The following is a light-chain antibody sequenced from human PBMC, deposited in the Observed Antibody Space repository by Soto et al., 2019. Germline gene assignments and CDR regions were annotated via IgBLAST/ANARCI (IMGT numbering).Light chain of an antibody. CDR1: SSDIGAYNF. CDR3: TSWRTSTTMI. Sequence: QSVLTQPASVSGSPGQSITISCTGTSSDIGAYNFVSWYQQHPGKAPKLMLYDVNIRPSGVSYRFSGSKSGNTASLTISGLQAEDEAYYYCTSWRTSTTMIFGGGTKVTVL. CDR2: DVN. V-gene: IGLV2-14*03. J-gene: IGLJ2*01.